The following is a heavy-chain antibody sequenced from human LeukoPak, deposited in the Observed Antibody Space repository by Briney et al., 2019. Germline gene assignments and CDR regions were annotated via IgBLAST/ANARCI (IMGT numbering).Heavy chain of an antibody. J-gene: IGHJ4*02. CDR2: FDPEDGET. Sequence: ASVKVSCKVSGYTLTELSMHCVRQAPGKGHEWMGGFDPEDGETIYAQKLQGRVTMTEDTSTDTAYMELSSLRSEDTAVYYCATSCTVVVPAVEGYYFDYWGQGTLVTVSS. D-gene: IGHD2-2*01. CDR1: GYTLTELS. CDR3: ATSCTVVVPAVEGYYFDY. V-gene: IGHV1-24*01.